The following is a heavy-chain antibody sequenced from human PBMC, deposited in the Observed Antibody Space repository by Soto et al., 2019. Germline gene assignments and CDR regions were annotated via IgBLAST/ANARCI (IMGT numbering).Heavy chain of an antibody. V-gene: IGHV1-18*04. D-gene: IGHD1-1*01. CDR3: ATSYNSRYAP. CDR2: ISPKNGNT. Sequence: GASVKVSCKASGYTFSSYNISWVRQAPGQGPEWMGWISPKNGNTNYAQKFQGRVTMTTDTSTSTAYMELRRLRSDDTAVYYCATSYNSRYAPCGQGPLVTVS. CDR1: GYTFSSYN. J-gene: IGHJ5*02.